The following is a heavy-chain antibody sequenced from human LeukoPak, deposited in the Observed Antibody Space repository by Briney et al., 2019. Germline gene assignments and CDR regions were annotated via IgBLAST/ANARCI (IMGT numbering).Heavy chain of an antibody. J-gene: IGHJ4*02. V-gene: IGHV3-74*01. Sequence: GGSLKLSCAGSGFTLSGYWMHWVRQVPGEGLVWVAHSDNDGTGTAYADSVKGRFSISRDNAKNMLFLQMNSLRAEDAAMYYCARDIGIPQVGVFSKWGQGTLVTVSS. CDR2: SDNDGTGT. D-gene: IGHD3-3*01. CDR1: GFTLSGYW. CDR3: ARDIGIPQVGVFSK.